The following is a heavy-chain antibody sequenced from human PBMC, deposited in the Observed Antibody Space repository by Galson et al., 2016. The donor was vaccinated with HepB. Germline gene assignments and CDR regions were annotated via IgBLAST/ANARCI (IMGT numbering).Heavy chain of an antibody. CDR2: ISSSSTTI. CDR3: AREAAADY. D-gene: IGHD6-13*01. CDR1: GFTFSSYS. V-gene: IGHV3-48*01. Sequence: LRLSCAASGFTFSSYSMNWVRQAPGKGLEWVSYISSSSTTIYYADSVKGRFTISRDNAKNSLYLQMSSLRAEDTAVYYCAREAAADYWGQGTLVTVSS. J-gene: IGHJ4*02.